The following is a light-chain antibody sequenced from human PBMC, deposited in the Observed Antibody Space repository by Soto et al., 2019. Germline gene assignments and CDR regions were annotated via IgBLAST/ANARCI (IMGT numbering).Light chain of an antibody. Sequence: EIVLTQSPGTLSLSPGERATLSCRASQSVSSSYLAWYQQKPGQAPRLLIYGASGRATGIPDRFSGSGSGTDFTLTISRLEPEDFAVYYCQQYGSSPSITFGPGTKVDI. CDR2: GAS. CDR1: QSVSSSY. J-gene: IGKJ3*01. V-gene: IGKV3-20*01. CDR3: QQYGSSPSIT.